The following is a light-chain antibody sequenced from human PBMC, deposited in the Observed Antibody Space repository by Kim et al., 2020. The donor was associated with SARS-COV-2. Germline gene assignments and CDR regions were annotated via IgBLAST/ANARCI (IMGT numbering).Light chain of an antibody. CDR3: QQYGDLPLT. V-gene: IGKV3-20*01. CDR2: DAS. Sequence: ETVLRQSPGTLRLYPGERATLSCRASQSVRSSFLAWYQQKPGQAPRLLIYDASSRASGIADRFSGRGSGTYFTLTISRLQPEDSAVYYCQQYGDLPLTFGGGTKVDIK. J-gene: IGKJ4*01. CDR1: QSVRSSF.